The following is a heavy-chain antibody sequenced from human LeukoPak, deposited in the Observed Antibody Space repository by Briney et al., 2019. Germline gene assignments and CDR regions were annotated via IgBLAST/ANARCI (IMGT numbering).Heavy chain of an antibody. CDR2: INPNSGGT. D-gene: IGHD4-11*01. CDR1: GYTFTGYY. CDR3: AREIYSNYPDLTPTQWVYYYYGMDV. J-gene: IGHJ6*02. Sequence: ASVKVSCKASGYTFTGYYMHWVRQAPGPGHEWMGWINPNSGGTNYAQKLQGKVTMPRDTSISTAYMELSRLRSDDTAVYYCAREIYSNYPDLTPTQWVYYYYGMDVWGQETTVTVSS. V-gene: IGHV1-2*02.